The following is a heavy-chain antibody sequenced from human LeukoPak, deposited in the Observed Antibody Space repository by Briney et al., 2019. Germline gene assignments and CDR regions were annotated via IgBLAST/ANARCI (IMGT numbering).Heavy chain of an antibody. CDR1: GGTFSSYA. CDR2: IIPIFGTA. V-gene: IGHV1-69*01. Sequence: GASVKVSCKASGGTFSSYAISWVRQAPGQGLEWMGGIIPIFGTANYAQKFQGRVTITADESTSTAYMELSSLRSEDTAVYYCARGTRGSYHYGTFDYWGQGTLVTVSS. D-gene: IGHD1-26*01. CDR3: ARGTRGSYHYGTFDY. J-gene: IGHJ4*02.